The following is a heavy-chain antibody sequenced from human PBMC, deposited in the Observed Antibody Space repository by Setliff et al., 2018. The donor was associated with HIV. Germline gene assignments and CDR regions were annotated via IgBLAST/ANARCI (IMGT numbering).Heavy chain of an antibody. V-gene: IGHV1-2*02. CDR2: INPNSGGT. CDR3: ARDSYASRTPPLH. D-gene: IGHD3-16*01. CDR1: GYTFTGNY. Sequence: ASVKVSCKASGYTFTGNYIHWVRQAPGQGLEWMGWINPNSGGTNYADNFQYRVTMTADTSTSTVYMELRHLRSDDTAVYYCARDSYASRTPPLHWGQGTLVTVSS. J-gene: IGHJ4*02.